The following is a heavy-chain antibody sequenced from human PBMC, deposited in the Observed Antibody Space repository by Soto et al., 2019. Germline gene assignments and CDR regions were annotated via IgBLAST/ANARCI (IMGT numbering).Heavy chain of an antibody. V-gene: IGHV2-5*02. CDR3: AHRRGSGWKPEIMSGMDV. CDR2: IYWDDDK. J-gene: IGHJ6*04. D-gene: IGHD6-19*01. CDR1: WFSLNTNGEG. Sequence: TPPTLVNPTQTLTLTCTFPWFSLNTNGEGVGWIRQPPGKALEWLALIYWDDDKRYSPSLKSRLTITKDTSKNQVVLTMTNMDPVDTATYYFAHRRGSGWKPEIMSGMDVWGKGTTVPVST.